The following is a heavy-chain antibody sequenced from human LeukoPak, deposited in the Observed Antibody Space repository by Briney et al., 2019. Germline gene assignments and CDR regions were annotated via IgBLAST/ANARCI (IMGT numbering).Heavy chain of an antibody. Sequence: SETLSLTCTVSGGSISSYYWSWIRQPPGKRLEWIGYIYYSGSTNYNPSLKSRVTISVDTSKNQFSLKLSSVTAADTAVYYCARASDYYDSSGRDAFDIWGQGTMVTVSS. CDR1: GGSISSYY. CDR2: IYYSGST. D-gene: IGHD3-22*01. CDR3: ARASDYYDSSGRDAFDI. J-gene: IGHJ3*02. V-gene: IGHV4-59*01.